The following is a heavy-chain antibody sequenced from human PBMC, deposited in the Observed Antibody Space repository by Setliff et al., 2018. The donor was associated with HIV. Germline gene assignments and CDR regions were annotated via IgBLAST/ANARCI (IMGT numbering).Heavy chain of an antibody. CDR1: GYTFTSYY. J-gene: IGHJ3*01. Sequence: ASVKVSCKASGYTFTSYYMHWVRQAPGQGLEWMGIINPSGGSTSYAQKFQGRVTMTRDTSTSTVYMELSSLRSEDTAVYYCARVPGGNYYDSSDYPANPFDVWGQGTLVTVS. CDR2: INPSGGST. CDR3: ARVPGGNYYDSSDYPANPFDV. D-gene: IGHD3-22*01. V-gene: IGHV1-46*01.